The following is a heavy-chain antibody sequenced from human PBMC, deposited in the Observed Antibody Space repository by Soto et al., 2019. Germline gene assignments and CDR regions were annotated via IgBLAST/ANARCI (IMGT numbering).Heavy chain of an antibody. D-gene: IGHD6-13*01. CDR2: INRDGSEQ. J-gene: IGHJ4*02. Sequence: EVQLVESGGGLVQPGGSLRLSCAASGFTFSTYWMSWVRQAPGKGLEWVANINRDGSEQYYVDSVKGRFTISRDNAKNSLYLQMNSLRVEDTAVYYCARDTAAGGPVFDYWGQGTLVTVSS. CDR1: GFTFSTYW. V-gene: IGHV3-7*01. CDR3: ARDTAAGGPVFDY.